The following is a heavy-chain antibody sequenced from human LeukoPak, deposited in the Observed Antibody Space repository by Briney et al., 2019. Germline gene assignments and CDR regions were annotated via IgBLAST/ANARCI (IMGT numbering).Heavy chain of an antibody. CDR1: GGSISSSSYY. D-gene: IGHD6-13*01. V-gene: IGHV4-39*01. CDR3: ARQLVAAADHFDY. J-gene: IGHJ4*02. CDR2: IYYSGST. Sequence: SETLSLTCTVSGGSISSSSYYWGWIRQPPGKGLEWTGSIYYSGSTYYNPSLKSRVTISVGTSKNQFSLKLSSVTAADTAVYYCARQLVAAADHFDYWGQGTLVTVSS.